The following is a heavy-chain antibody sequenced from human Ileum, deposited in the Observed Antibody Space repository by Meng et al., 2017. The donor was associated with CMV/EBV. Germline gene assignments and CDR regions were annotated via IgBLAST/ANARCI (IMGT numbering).Heavy chain of an antibody. J-gene: IGHJ4*02. V-gene: IGHV4-30-4*01. Sequence: HVRRQESGPGLVKPSQTLPLTCTVSGDSLSTGYYYWSWIRQPPGKGPEWIGYIYYSGSTLYNPSLKSPVTISLDKSKNQFSLRLRSVTAADTAVYFCAREGGGWYFDSWGQGTLVTVSS. CDR1: GDSLSTGYYY. CDR2: IYYSGST. CDR3: AREGGGWYFDS. D-gene: IGHD6-19*01.